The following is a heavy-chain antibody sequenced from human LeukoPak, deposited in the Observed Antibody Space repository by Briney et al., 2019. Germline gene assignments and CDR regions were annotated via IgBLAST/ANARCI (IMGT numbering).Heavy chain of an antibody. J-gene: IGHJ4*02. V-gene: IGHV3-7*04. CDR1: GFTFSRFW. CDR3: ARYGSIVAAGTFDY. CDR2: VKEDGSEK. Sequence: PGGSLRLSCAASGFTFSRFWMSWVRQAPGKGLEWVANVKEDGSEKYYVDSVKGRFTTSRDNAKNSLYLQMNSLRAEDTAVYYCARYGSIVAAGTFDYWGQGTLVTVSS. D-gene: IGHD6-13*01.